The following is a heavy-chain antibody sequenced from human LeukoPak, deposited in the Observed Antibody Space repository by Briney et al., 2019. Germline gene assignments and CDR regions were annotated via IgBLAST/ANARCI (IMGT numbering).Heavy chain of an antibody. V-gene: IGHV1-18*04. CDR2: ISGYNGNT. D-gene: IGHD3-16*01. J-gene: IGHJ3*02. CDR3: ARDTRVRRGGVI. CDR1: GYTFTSYY. Sequence: ASVKVSCKASGYTFTSYYMHWVRQAPGQGLEWMGWISGYNGNTNYAQKVQGRVTMTTDTSTSTAYMELRSLRSDDTAVYYCARDTRVRRGGVIWGQGTMVTVSS.